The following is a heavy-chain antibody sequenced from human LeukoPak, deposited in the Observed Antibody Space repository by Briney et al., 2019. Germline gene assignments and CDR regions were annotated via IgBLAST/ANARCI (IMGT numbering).Heavy chain of an antibody. CDR1: GGTISSYY. CDR2: FYYSGST. J-gene: IGHJ4*02. CDR3: AGSHRSGWFVFDY. D-gene: IGHD6-19*01. V-gene: IGHV4-59*01. Sequence: SETLSLTCAVSGGTISSYYWSWIRQPPEKGLEWIGFFYYSGSTNYNPSLKSRVTISVDTSKNQFSLKLNSVTAADTAVYYCAGSHRSGWFVFDYWGQGTLVTVSS.